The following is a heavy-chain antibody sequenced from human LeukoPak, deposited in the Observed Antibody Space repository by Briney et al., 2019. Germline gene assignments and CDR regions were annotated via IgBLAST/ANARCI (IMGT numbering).Heavy chain of an antibody. CDR3: AKYDSSGDWFDP. CDR2: ISGGGGST. Sequence: PGGSLRLSCAASGFTFSSYAMSWVRQAPGKGLEWVSAISGGGGSTYYADSVKGRFTISRDNSKNTLYLQMNSLRAEDTAVYYCAKYDSSGDWFDPWGQGTLVTVSS. CDR1: GFTFSSYA. J-gene: IGHJ5*02. V-gene: IGHV3-23*01. D-gene: IGHD3-22*01.